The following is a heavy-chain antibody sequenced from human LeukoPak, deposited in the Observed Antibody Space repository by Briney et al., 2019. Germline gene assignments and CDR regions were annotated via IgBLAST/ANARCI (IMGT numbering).Heavy chain of an antibody. J-gene: IGHJ4*02. V-gene: IGHV4-59*01. D-gene: IGHD3-3*01. Sequence: SETLSLTCTVSRGSISSYYWSWIRQPPGKGLEWIGYIDNSGNANSNPSLKSRVTMSVDTSKNQFSLKLSSVIAADTAVYYCARGRITIFGVVIPHFDNWGQGTLVTVSS. CDR1: RGSISSYY. CDR2: IDNSGNA. CDR3: ARGRITIFGVVIPHFDN.